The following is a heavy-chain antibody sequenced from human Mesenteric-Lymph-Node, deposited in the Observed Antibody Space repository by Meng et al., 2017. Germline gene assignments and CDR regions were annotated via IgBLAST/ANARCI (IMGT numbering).Heavy chain of an antibody. Sequence: GESLKISCVGSGFTVNGAWMSWVRQAPGKWLEWVSRIRSKADGGNTDYAAPVKGRFTISRDDSNKIVYLQMNSVKVEDTAVYYCATNFLFYFFGYWGQGTTVTVSS. J-gene: IGHJ4*02. CDR2: IRSKADGGNT. CDR1: GFTVNGAW. D-gene: IGHD2/OR15-2a*01. CDR3: ATNFLFYFFGY. V-gene: IGHV3-15*01.